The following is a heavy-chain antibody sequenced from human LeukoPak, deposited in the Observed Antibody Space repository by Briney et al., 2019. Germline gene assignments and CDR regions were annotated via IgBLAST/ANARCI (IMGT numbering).Heavy chain of an antibody. CDR3: ARPDDYYDSSGYHY. CDR1: GFTFSNYG. Sequence: GGSLRLSCAASGFTFSNYGMNWVRQAPGKGLEWVSSINGNGGSTYYADSVKGRFTISRDNAKNTLYLQMNSLRAEDTAVYYCARPDDYYDSSGYHYWGQGTLVTVSS. V-gene: IGHV3-23*01. D-gene: IGHD3-22*01. J-gene: IGHJ4*02. CDR2: INGNGGST.